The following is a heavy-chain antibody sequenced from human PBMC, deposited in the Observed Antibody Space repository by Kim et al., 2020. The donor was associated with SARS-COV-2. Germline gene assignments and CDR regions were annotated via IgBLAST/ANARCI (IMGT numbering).Heavy chain of an antibody. CDR1: GFTFDDYA. CDR2: ISWDGGST. D-gene: IGHD6-13*01. J-gene: IGHJ4*02. V-gene: IGHV3-43D*03. Sequence: GGSLRLSCAASGFTFDDYAMHWVRQAPGKGLEWVSLISWDGGSTYYADSVKGRFTISRDNSKNSLYLQMNSLRAEDTALYYCAKDKTRIAAAGTGPLDYWGQGTLVTVSS. CDR3: AKDKTRIAAAGTGPLDY.